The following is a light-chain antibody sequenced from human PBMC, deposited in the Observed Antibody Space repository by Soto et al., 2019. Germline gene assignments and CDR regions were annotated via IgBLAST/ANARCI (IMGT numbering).Light chain of an antibody. J-gene: IGKJ4*01. V-gene: IGKV1-9*01. CDR1: QDIRSS. CDR3: QQVNSFPPFT. CDR2: AAS. Sequence: DIHLTPSPSFLSASVGDRVTITCRTSQDIRSSLAWYQQKPGKPPKVLMFAASSLESGVPSRFSGAGSGTEFTLTISRLQPEDSASYYCQQVNSFPPFTFGGGTTIEIK.